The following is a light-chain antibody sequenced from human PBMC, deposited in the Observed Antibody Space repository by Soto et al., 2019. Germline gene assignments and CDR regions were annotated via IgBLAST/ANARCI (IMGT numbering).Light chain of an antibody. J-gene: IGLJ1*01. CDR1: SSDVGSYNL. V-gene: IGLV2-23*01. CDR2: EGS. CDR3: CSYAGSSTYV. Sequence: QSVLTPPASVSGSLAQSITISCTGTSSDVGSYNLVSWYQQHPGKAPKLMIYEGSKRPSGVSNRFSGSKSGNTASLTISGLQAEDEADYYCCSYAGSSTYVCGTGTKVTVL.